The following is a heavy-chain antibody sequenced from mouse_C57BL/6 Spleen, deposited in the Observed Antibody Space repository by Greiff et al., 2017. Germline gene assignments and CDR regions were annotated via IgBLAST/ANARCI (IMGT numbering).Heavy chain of an antibody. Sequence: EVKLVESGGGLVKPGGSLKLSCAASGFTFSSYAMSWVRQTPEKRLEWVATISDGGSYTYYPDNVKGRFTISRDNAKNNLYLQMSHLKSEDTAMYYCARDGYYGNYFDYWGQSTTLTVSS. D-gene: IGHD2-1*01. CDR1: GFTFSSYA. CDR3: ARDGYYGNYFDY. V-gene: IGHV5-4*01. CDR2: ISDGGSYT. J-gene: IGHJ2*01.